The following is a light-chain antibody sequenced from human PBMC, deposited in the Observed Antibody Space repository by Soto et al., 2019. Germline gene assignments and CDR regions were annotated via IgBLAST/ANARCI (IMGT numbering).Light chain of an antibody. J-gene: IGKJ5*01. CDR3: QQRDKWPIT. V-gene: IGKV1-5*03. Sequence: DIQMTQSPSTLSASVGDTVTITCRASQSIDTWLAWHQQKPGRAPKLLISKASTLESGVPSRFSGSGSGTDFTLTISGLEPEDFSVYYCQQRDKWPITFDQGTRLESK. CDR2: KAS. CDR1: QSIDTW.